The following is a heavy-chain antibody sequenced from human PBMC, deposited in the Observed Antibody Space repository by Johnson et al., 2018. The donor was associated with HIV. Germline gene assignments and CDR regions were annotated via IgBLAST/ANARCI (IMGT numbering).Heavy chain of an antibody. D-gene: IGHD3-10*01. J-gene: IGHJ3*01. CDR3: ARGGDVVWFGEFPGAFDV. Sequence: VQLVESGGGVVRPGGSLRLSCAASGFTFDDYGMSWVRQAPGKGLEWVSGINWNGGRTGHADSVKGRFTISRDNAKNSLYLQMNRLRAEDTALYYCARGGDVVWFGEFPGAFDVWGQGTMVTVSS. CDR2: INWNGGRT. V-gene: IGHV3-20*04. CDR1: GFTFDDYG.